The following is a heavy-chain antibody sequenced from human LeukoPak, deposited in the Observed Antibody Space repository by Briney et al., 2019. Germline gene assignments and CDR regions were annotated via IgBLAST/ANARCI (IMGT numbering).Heavy chain of an antibody. CDR1: GYTFTNYG. CDR3: ARAPMGVVVPAATANFEY. CDR2: IRAYNGDT. Sequence: ASLRLSCTASGYTFTNYGLSWVRQAPGQGLEWMGWIRAYNGDTKYAQTLQGRVTMTSDKSTTTAYMDLSSLRSDDTAEYYCARAPMGVVVPAATANFEYWGQGTLVTVSS. J-gene: IGHJ4*02. V-gene: IGHV1-18*01. D-gene: IGHD2-2*01.